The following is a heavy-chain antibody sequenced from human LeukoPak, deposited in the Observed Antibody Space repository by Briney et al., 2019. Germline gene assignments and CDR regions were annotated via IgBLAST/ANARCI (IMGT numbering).Heavy chain of an antibody. D-gene: IGHD3-16*02. CDR3: AKIGDYVWGSYRYKGDYFDY. CDR2: IKQDGSEK. CDR1: GFTFSSYW. Sequence: GGSLRLSCAASGFTFSSYWMSWVRQAPGKGLEWVANIKQDGSEKYYVDSVKGRFTISRDNSKNTLYLQMNSLRAEDTAVYYCAKIGDYVWGSYRYKGDYFDYWGQGTLVTVSS. J-gene: IGHJ4*02. V-gene: IGHV3-7*03.